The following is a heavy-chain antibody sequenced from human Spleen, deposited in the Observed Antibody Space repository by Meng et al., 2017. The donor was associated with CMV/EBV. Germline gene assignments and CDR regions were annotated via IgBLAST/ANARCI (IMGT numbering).Heavy chain of an antibody. Sequence: SETLSLTCAVYGGSFSGYYWSWIRQPPGKGLEWIGYIYYSGNTNYNPSLKSRVTISVDTSKNQFSLKLSSVTAADTAVYYCARLTWGVRAFEIWGQGTMVTVSS. J-gene: IGHJ3*02. CDR2: IYYSGNT. CDR3: ARLTWGVRAFEI. V-gene: IGHV4-59*01. CDR1: GGSFSGYY. D-gene: IGHD7-27*01.